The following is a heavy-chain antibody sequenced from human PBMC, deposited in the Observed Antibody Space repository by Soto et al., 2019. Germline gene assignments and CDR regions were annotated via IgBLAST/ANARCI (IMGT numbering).Heavy chain of an antibody. V-gene: IGHV3-43*01. Sequence: GGSLRLSCAASGFTFDDYTMHWVRQAPGKGLEWVSLISWDGGSTYYADSVKGRFTISRDNSKNSLYLQMNSLRTEDTALYYCARVRQLVGYFYYYMDVWGKGTTVTVSS. CDR3: ARVRQLVGYFYYYMDV. J-gene: IGHJ6*03. D-gene: IGHD6-6*01. CDR1: GFTFDDYT. CDR2: ISWDGGST.